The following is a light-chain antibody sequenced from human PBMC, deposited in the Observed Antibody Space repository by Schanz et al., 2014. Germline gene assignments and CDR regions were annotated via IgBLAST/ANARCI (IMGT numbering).Light chain of an antibody. J-gene: IGLJ1*01. CDR1: SSDVGRYNL. CDR3: CSYAGSSTFPYV. CDR2: EGS. V-gene: IGLV2-23*01. Sequence: QSALTQPPSASGSPGQSITISCTGTSSDVGRYNLVSWYQQHPGKAPKLMIYEGSKRPSGVSNRFSGSKSGNTASLTISGLQAEDEADYYCCSYAGSSTFPYVFGTGTKLTVL.